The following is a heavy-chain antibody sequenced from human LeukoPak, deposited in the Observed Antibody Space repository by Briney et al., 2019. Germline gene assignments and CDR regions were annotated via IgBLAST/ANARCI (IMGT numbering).Heavy chain of an antibody. CDR2: INHSGST. D-gene: IGHD6-13*01. CDR3: ARGPGSSWYSY. CDR1: GGSISTYY. Sequence: SETLSLTCTLSGGSISTYYWSWIRQPPGKGLEWIGEINHSGSTNYNPSLKSRVTISVDTSKNQFSLKLSSVTAADTAVYYCARGPGSSWYSYWGQGTLVTVSS. J-gene: IGHJ4*02. V-gene: IGHV4-34*01.